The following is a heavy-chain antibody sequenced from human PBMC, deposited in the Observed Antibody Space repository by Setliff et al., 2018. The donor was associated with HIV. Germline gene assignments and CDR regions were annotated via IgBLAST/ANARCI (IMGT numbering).Heavy chain of an antibody. Sequence: SETLSLTCTVSGGSFTSRSYYWGWIRQPPGKGLEWIGSIFYSGITYYNPSLKSRVTISVDTSNNQFSLNLTSVTAADTAVYYCVRSKTFYDFWGGYYTHGAFKIWGLGTMGT. CDR2: IFYSGIT. CDR1: GGSFTSRSYY. V-gene: IGHV4-39*01. D-gene: IGHD3-3*01. J-gene: IGHJ3*02. CDR3: VRSKTFYDFWGGYYTHGAFKI.